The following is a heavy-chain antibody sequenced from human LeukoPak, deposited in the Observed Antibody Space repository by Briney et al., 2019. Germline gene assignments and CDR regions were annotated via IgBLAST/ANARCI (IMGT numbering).Heavy chain of an antibody. J-gene: IGHJ6*03. Sequence: EASVKVSCKASADTFSRYAISWVRQAPGQGLEWMGRIIPKFGTAKYAQRFRGRVTITADKSTTTAYMGLSSLRSEDTAVYYCARAIYYDVMTGYYDYYSYYMDVWGDGTTVTVSS. D-gene: IGHD3-9*01. V-gene: IGHV1-69*06. CDR2: IIPKFGTA. CDR1: ADTFSRYA. CDR3: ARAIYYDVMTGYYDYYSYYMDV.